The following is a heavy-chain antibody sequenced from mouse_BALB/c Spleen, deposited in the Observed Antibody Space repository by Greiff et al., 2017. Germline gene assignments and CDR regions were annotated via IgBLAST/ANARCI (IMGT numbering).Heavy chain of an antibody. CDR1: GFTFSSFG. V-gene: IGHV5-17*02. J-gene: IGHJ3*01. D-gene: IGHD2-2*01. CDR3: ARRSYYGYDWFAY. Sequence: EVMLVESGGGLVQPGGSRKLSCAASGFTFSSFGMHWVRQAPEKGLEWVAYISSGSSTIYYADTVKGRFTISRDNPKNTLFLQMTSLRSEDTAMYYCARRSYYGYDWFAYWGQGTLVTVSA. CDR2: ISSGSSTI.